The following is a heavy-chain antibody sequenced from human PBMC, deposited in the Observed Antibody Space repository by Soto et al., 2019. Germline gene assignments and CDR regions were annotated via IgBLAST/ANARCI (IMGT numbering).Heavy chain of an antibody. CDR3: ARVIRGAYYNSPLDT. D-gene: IGHD3-10*01. Sequence: QVQLLQSGAEVKKPGASVKVSCNASGYTFTGYFMHWVRQAPGQGLEWMGWINPYRGGADYAQSFQGRVTMTRDTSISTVYMELSRLRFDDTAVYYCARVIRGAYYNSPLDTWGQGTVVTVSS. CDR1: GYTFTGYF. J-gene: IGHJ5*02. V-gene: IGHV1-2*02. CDR2: INPYRGGA.